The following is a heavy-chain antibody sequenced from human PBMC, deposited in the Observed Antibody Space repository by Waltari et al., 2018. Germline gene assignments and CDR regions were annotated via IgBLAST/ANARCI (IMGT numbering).Heavy chain of an antibody. CDR2: IYHSGST. V-gene: IGHV4-38-2*01. CDR1: GYSLSSGYY. D-gene: IGHD6-13*01. Sequence: QVQLQESGPGLVQPSETLSLTCAVSGYSLSSGYYWGWIRQPPGKGLEWIGSIYHSGSTYYNPSLKSRVTISVDTSKNQFSLKLSSVTAADTAVYYCARIAAAVLKAFDPWGQGTLVTVSS. J-gene: IGHJ5*02. CDR3: ARIAAAVLKAFDP.